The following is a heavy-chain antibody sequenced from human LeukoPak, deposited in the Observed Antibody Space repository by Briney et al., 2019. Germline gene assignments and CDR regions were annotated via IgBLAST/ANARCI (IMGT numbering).Heavy chain of an antibody. J-gene: IGHJ5*02. V-gene: IGHV4-34*01. CDR2: INHSGST. CDR3: ARDPHGYCSGGSCFVGWLDP. CDR1: GVSFSGYY. D-gene: IGHD2-15*01. Sequence: SETLSLTCAVYGVSFSGYYWRWIRQPPGKGLEWIGEINHSGSTNYNPSLKSRVTISVDPSKNQFSLKLSSVTAADTAVYYCARDPHGYCSGGSCFVGWLDPWGQGTLVTVSS.